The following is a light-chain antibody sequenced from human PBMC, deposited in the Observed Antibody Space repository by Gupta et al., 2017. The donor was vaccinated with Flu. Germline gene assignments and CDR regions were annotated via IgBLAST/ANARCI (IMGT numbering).Light chain of an antibody. Sequence: QSALTQPASVSGSPGQSITISCTGTSSDVGGYKYVSWYQQYPGKAPQLIIYEVNNRPSGAPNRFSGSKSGNTASLTISGLQAEDEADYYCSSYTSRSLWVFGGGTRLTVL. CDR1: SSDVGGYKY. V-gene: IGLV2-14*01. CDR3: SSYTSRSLWV. CDR2: EVN. J-gene: IGLJ3*02.